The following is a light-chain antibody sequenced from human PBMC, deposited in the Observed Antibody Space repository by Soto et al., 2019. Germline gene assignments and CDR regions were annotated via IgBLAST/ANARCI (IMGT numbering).Light chain of an antibody. CDR2: DTS. CDR3: QQYGNSLWT. CDR1: QSISNK. V-gene: IGKV3-15*01. J-gene: IGKJ1*01. Sequence: EIVMTQSPATLSVSPGERATLSCRASQSISNKLAWYQHKPGQAPRLLIYDTSTRVAGIPARFTGSGSGTDFTLTISSLQSEDFGVYYCQQYGNSLWTFGQGTKVDIK.